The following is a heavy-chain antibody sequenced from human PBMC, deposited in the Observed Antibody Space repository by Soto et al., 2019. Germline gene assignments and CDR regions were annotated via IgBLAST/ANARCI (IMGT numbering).Heavy chain of an antibody. CDR1: GGTFSSYA. J-gene: IGHJ4*02. CDR2: IIPIFGTA. V-gene: IGHV1-69*13. CDR3: ARAPYYYDSSGSQFDY. D-gene: IGHD3-22*01. Sequence: GASVKVSCKASGGTFSSYAISWVRQAPGQGLEWMGGIIPIFGTANYAQKFQGRVTITADESTSTAYMELSSLRSEDTAVYYCARAPYYYDSSGSQFDYWGQGTLVTVSS.